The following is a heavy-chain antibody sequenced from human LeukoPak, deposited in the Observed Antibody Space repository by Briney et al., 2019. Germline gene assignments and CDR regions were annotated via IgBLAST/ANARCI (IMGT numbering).Heavy chain of an antibody. D-gene: IGHD2-15*01. J-gene: IGHJ4*02. V-gene: IGHV1-2*02. CDR2: INPNSGGT. CDR1: GYTFTAYY. CDR3: ARAIDVAATPDY. Sequence: ASVKVSCKASGYTFTAYYMHWVRQAPGQGLEWMGWINPNSGGTDYAQKFQGRVTMTRDTSITTAYMELSRLRSDDTAVYYCARAIDVAATPDYWGQGPLVTVSS.